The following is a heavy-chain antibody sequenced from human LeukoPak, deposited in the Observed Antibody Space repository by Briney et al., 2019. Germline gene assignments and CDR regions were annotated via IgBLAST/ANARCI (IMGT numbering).Heavy chain of an antibody. CDR2: ISASGGST. Sequence: GGSLRLSCAASGFTFSSYTMSWVRQAPGKGLEWVSGISASGGSTYYADSVRGRFTISRDDSKNTLYVQMNSLRDEDTAVYYCAKRVAGYYFENWGQGTLVTVST. CDR1: GFTFSSYT. J-gene: IGHJ4*02. CDR3: AKRVAGYYFEN. V-gene: IGHV3-23*01. D-gene: IGHD6-19*01.